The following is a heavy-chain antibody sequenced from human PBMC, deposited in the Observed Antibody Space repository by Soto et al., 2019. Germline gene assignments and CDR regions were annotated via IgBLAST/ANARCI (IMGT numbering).Heavy chain of an antibody. J-gene: IGHJ6*02. CDR3: ARGGKYYYDSSGYHLPYYYYGMDV. CDR2: PRNKANSYTT. D-gene: IGHD3-22*01. CDR1: GFTFSDHY. V-gene: IGHV3-72*01. Sequence: EVQLVESGGGLVQPGGSLRLSCAASGFTFSDHYMDWVRQAPGKGLEWVGRPRNKANSYTTEYAASVKGRFTISRDDSKNSLYLQMNSLKTEDTAVYYCARGGKYYYDSSGYHLPYYYYGMDVWGQGTTVTVSS.